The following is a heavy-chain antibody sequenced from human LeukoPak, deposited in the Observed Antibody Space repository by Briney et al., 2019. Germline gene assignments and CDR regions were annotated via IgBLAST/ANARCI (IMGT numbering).Heavy chain of an antibody. D-gene: IGHD3-9*01. CDR2: INHSGST. Sequence: SETLSLTCTVSGGSISGYYWSWIRQPPGKGLEWIGEINHSGSTNYNPSLKSRVTISVDTSKNQFSLKLSSVTAADTAVYYCARHGVLLRYFDWLSHPVFDYWGQGTLVTVSS. J-gene: IGHJ4*02. CDR3: ARHGVLLRYFDWLSHPVFDY. V-gene: IGHV4-34*01. CDR1: GGSISGYY.